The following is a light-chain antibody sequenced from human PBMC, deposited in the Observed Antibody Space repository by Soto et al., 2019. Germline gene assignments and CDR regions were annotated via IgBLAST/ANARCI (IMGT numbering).Light chain of an antibody. Sequence: DIQLTQSPSFLSASVGDRVTITCRASQGIRSYLAWYQQKPGRAPKLLMYIASTSQTGVPSRFSGSGSGTEFTLTITSLQPEDFATYYCQQVNSYPITFGQGTRLEIK. CDR2: IAS. J-gene: IGKJ5*01. V-gene: IGKV1-9*01. CDR1: QGIRSY. CDR3: QQVNSYPIT.